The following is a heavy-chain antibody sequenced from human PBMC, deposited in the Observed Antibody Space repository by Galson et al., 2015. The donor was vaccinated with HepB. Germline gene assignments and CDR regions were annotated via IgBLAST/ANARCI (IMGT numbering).Heavy chain of an antibody. V-gene: IGHV1-69*02. J-gene: IGHJ2*01. CDR3: ARGRAMVRDWYFDL. CDR1: GGTFSSYT. D-gene: IGHD5-18*01. Sequence: SVKVSCKASGGTFSSYTISWVRQAPGQGLEWMGRIIPILGIANYAQKFQGRVTITADKSTSTAYMELSSLRSEDTAVYYCARGRAMVRDWYFDLWGRGTLVTVSS. CDR2: IIPILGIA.